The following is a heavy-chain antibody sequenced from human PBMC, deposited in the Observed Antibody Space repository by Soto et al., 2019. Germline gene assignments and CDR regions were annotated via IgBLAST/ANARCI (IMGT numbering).Heavy chain of an antibody. CDR2: IVVGSGNT. J-gene: IGHJ5*02. V-gene: IGHV1-58*01. Sequence: SVKVSCKASGFTFTSSAVQWVRQARGQRLEWIGWIVVGSGNTNYAQKFQERVTITRDMSTSTAYMELSSLRSEDTAVYYCAADPRFTFWSAPWGQGTLVTVSS. CDR3: AADPRFTFWSAP. CDR1: GFTFTSSA. D-gene: IGHD3-3*01.